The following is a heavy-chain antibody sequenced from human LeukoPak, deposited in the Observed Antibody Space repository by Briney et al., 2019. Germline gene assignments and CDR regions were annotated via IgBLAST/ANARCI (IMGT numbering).Heavy chain of an antibody. Sequence: SETLSLTCTVSGGSISSSSYYWGWIRQPPGKGLEWVGYRCDDGRDLYNPSLRSRVSRVTISVDASEKQFSLSLRSVTAADTAMYYCARTTRVTPDGRAEYFEDWGQGTLVIVSS. CDR3: ARTTRVTPDGRAEYFED. CDR1: GGSISSSSYY. J-gene: IGHJ1*01. V-gene: IGHV4-61*05. D-gene: IGHD4-11*01. CDR2: RCDDGRD.